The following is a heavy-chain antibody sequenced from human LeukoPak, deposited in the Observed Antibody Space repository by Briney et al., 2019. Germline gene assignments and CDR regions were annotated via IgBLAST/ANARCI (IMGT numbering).Heavy chain of an antibody. V-gene: IGHV3-23*01. CDR2: ITASGGRT. D-gene: IGHD1-1*01. J-gene: IGHJ4*02. CDR1: GFTFSRYG. Sequence: GGSLRLSCAASGFTFSRYGMTWVRQAPGKGLEWVSAITASGGRTYYADSVKGRFTIPRDNSKNTLFLQMNSLRGEDTAVYYCVKEDWTAVGGTTFDYWGQGTLVIVSS. CDR3: VKEDWTAVGGTTFDY.